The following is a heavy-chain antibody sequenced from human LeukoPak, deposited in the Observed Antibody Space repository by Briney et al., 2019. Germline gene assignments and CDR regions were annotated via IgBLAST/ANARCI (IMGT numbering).Heavy chain of an antibody. D-gene: IGHD5-12*01. Sequence: GGSLRLSCAASGFTFSSYAMSWVRKASGKGLEWVSAISGSGGSTYYADSVKGRFTISRDNSENTLSLQMRFLRVEDTAVYYCARDRRQIIVATTPYYHYYMDVWGKGTTVTVS. CDR2: ISGSGGST. CDR1: GFTFSSYA. J-gene: IGHJ6*03. V-gene: IGHV3-23*01. CDR3: ARDRRQIIVATTPYYHYYMDV.